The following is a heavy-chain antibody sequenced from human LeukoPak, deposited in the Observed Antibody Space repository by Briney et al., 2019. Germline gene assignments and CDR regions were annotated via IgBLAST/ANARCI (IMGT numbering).Heavy chain of an antibody. D-gene: IGHD2-2*01. V-gene: IGHV3-21*03. Sequence: GGPLRLSCAASGFTFSSYSMNWVRQAPGKGLEWVSSISSSSSYIYYADSVKGRFTISRDNAKNSLYLQMNSLRAEDTAVYYCAKDIQAYCSSTSCHPYYFDYWGQGTLVTVSS. CDR1: GFTFSSYS. J-gene: IGHJ4*02. CDR3: AKDIQAYCSSTSCHPYYFDY. CDR2: ISSSSSYI.